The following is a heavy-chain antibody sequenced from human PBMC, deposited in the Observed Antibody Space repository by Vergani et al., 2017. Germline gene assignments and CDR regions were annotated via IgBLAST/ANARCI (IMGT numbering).Heavy chain of an antibody. J-gene: IGHJ4*02. D-gene: IGHD6-19*01. CDR2: IYYSGST. V-gene: IGHV4-31*03. CDR1: GGSISSGGYY. CDR3: ARGGLERVYSSGWYDHFDY. Sequence: QVQLQESGPGLVKPSQTLSLTCTVSGGSISSGGYYWSWIRQHPGKGLEWIGYIYYSGSTYYNPSLKSRVTISVDTSKNQFSLKLSSVTAADTAVYYCARGGLERVYSSGWYDHFDYWGQGTLVTVSS.